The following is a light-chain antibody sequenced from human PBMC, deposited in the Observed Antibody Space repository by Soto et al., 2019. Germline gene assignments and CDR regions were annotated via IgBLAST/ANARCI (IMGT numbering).Light chain of an antibody. J-gene: IGKJ1*01. CDR3: QQYNTYWT. CDR1: QSISNW. V-gene: IGKV1-5*03. CDR2: KAS. Sequence: DIQMTQSPSTLSASVGDSVTITCRATQSISNWLAWYQQKPGRAPKLLIYKASSLESGVPSRFSGSGSGTDFTLNISSLQPDDFATYYCQQYNTYWTFGQGTKVEIK.